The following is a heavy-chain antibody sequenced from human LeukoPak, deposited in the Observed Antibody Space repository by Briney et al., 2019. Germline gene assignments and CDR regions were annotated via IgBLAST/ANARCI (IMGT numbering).Heavy chain of an antibody. Sequence: GGSLRLSCAASGFTFSSYWMSWVRQAPGKGLEWVANIKKDGSEKYYVDSVKGRFTISRDNAKNSLYLQMNSLRAEDTAVYYCARSPMSIAARPGGIDYWGQGTLVTVSS. J-gene: IGHJ4*02. CDR2: IKKDGSEK. D-gene: IGHD6-6*01. V-gene: IGHV3-7*01. CDR3: ARSPMSIAARPGGIDY. CDR1: GFTFSSYW.